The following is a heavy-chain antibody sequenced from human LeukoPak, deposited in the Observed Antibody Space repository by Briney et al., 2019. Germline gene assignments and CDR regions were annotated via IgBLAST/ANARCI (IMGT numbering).Heavy chain of an antibody. CDR2: TYYRGTT. V-gene: IGHV4-39*01. CDR3: ARGPQLVGYHYIDV. D-gene: IGHD6-13*01. J-gene: IGHJ6*03. Sequence: SETLSLTCTVSGASISSTSYYWGWIRQPPGKGLEWIGSTYYRGTTYYNPSLKSRVTISVDTSKNQFSLQLSSVTPEDTAVYYCARGPQLVGYHYIDVWGRGTTVTVSS. CDR1: GASISSTSYY.